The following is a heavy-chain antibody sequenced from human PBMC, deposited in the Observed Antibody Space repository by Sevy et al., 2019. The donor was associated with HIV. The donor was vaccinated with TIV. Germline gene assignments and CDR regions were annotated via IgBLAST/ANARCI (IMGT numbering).Heavy chain of an antibody. CDR2: ISYDGTDK. J-gene: IGHJ4*02. CDR3: VRDGVSSGRYRGYYFDY. Sequence: GESLKISCAASRFTFSSSAMHWVRQAPGKGLDWVAFISYDGTDKYYADSVKGRFTISRDNSRNTLSLQMNSLRAEDTAVYYCVRDGVSSGRYRGYYFDYWGQGTLVTVSS. D-gene: IGHD6-19*01. V-gene: IGHV3-30-3*01. CDR1: RFTFSSSA.